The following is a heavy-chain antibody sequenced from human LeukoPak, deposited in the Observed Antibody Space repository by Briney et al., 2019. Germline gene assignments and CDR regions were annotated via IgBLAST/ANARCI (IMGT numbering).Heavy chain of an antibody. CDR1: GAPIGGLY. D-gene: IGHD2-21*02. J-gene: IGHJ4*02. V-gene: IGHV4-59*08. CDR3: ARAYCGGDCSFDY. Sequence: LKPLPPPSPALGAPIGGLYWRWLGQPPGRALEWIGYIYYSGSTNYNPSLKGRVTISVDTSKNQFSLKLSSVTAADTAVYYCARAYCGGDCSFDYWGQGTLVTVSS. CDR2: IYYSGST.